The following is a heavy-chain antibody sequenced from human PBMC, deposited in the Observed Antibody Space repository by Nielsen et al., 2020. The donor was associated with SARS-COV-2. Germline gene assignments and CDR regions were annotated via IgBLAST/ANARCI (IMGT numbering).Heavy chain of an antibody. CDR2: ISYDGSNK. CDR3: ARETIEHTSSFFDF. V-gene: IGHV3-30*04. J-gene: IGHJ4*02. Sequence: GGSLRLSCAASGFTFSSYAMHWVRQAPGKGLEWVAVISYDGSNKYYADSVKGRFTISRDNSKNTLYLQMNSLRAEDTAVYYCARETIEHTSSFFDFWGQGTLVTVSS. D-gene: IGHD6-6*01. CDR1: GFTFSSYA.